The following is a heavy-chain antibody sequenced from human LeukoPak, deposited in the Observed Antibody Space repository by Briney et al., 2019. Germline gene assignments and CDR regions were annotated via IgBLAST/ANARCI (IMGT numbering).Heavy chain of an antibody. V-gene: IGHV3-30*18. J-gene: IGHJ3*02. CDR1: GFSFSSYG. Sequence: PGGSLRLSCAASGFSFSSYGMHWVRQAPGKGLEWVAVISYDGGNKYYADSVKGRFTISRDNSKNTLFLQMNSLRAEDTAVYYRAKVRVRPTRLDAFDIWGQGTMVTVSS. CDR3: AKVRVRPTRLDAFDI. D-gene: IGHD4/OR15-4a*01. CDR2: ISYDGGNK.